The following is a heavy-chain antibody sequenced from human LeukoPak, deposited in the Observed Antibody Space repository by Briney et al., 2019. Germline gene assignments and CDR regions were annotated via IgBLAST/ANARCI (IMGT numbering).Heavy chain of an antibody. V-gene: IGHV3-23*01. CDR2: ISGSGGNT. CDR3: ARVHFSSSPYFDY. CDR1: GFTFSDYA. D-gene: IGHD6-6*01. Sequence: PGGSLRLSCAASGFTFSDYAMNWVRQAPGKGLEWVSTISGSGGNTYYAGSVKGRFTISRDNSKNTLYLQMNSLRAEDTAVYYCARVHFSSSPYFDYWGQGTLVTVSS. J-gene: IGHJ4*02.